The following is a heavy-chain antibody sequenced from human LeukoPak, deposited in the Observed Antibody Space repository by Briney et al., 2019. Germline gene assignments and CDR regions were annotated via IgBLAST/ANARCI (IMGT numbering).Heavy chain of an antibody. CDR3: ARASIYLYYYGMDV. V-gene: IGHV1-2*02. CDR2: INPNSGGT. D-gene: IGHD3-16*02. CDR1: GYTFTGYY. Sequence: GASVKLSCKASGYTFTGYYMHWVRHAPGQGLEWMGWINPNSGGTNYAQKFQGRVTMTRDTSISTAYMELSRLRSDDTAVYYCARASIYLYYYGMDVWGQGTTVTVSS. J-gene: IGHJ6*02.